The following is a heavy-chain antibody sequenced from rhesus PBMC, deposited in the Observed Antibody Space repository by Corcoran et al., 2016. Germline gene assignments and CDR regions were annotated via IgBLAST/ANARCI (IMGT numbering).Heavy chain of an antibody. Sequence: QVQLQESGPGLVTPSETLSLTCSVSGGSFSSYWWSWIRQPPGKGLEWIGEINSNSGSTNYNPSLKSRVTISKDASKNQFSLKLSSVTAADTAVYYCARFTVAGTLPDFDYWGQGVLVTVSS. CDR2: INSNSGST. CDR1: GGSFSSYW. D-gene: IGHD6-25*01. CDR3: ARFTVAGTLPDFDY. V-gene: IGHV4-80*01. J-gene: IGHJ4*01.